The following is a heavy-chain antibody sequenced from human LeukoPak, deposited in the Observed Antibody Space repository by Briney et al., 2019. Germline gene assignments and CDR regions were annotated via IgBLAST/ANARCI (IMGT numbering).Heavy chain of an antibody. V-gene: IGHV4-34*01. D-gene: IGHD5-18*01. CDR1: GGSFSGYY. J-gene: IGHJ3*02. CDR3: ARAQWIQLWTRAFDI. Sequence: SETLSLTCAVYGGSFSGYYWSWIRQPPGKGLEWIGEINHSGSTNYNPSLKSRVTISVDTSENQFSLKLSSVTAADTAVYYCARAQWIQLWTRAFDIWGQGTMVTVSS. CDR2: INHSGST.